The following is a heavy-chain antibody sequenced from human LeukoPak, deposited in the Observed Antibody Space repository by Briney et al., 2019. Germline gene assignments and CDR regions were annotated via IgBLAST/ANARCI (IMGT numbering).Heavy chain of an antibody. J-gene: IGHJ5*01. CDR3: AKDRPNYYGNNGHYYRRDGDS. CDR2: ISGSGDLT. D-gene: IGHD3-22*01. CDR1: GFTFSIYA. V-gene: IGHV3-23*01. Sequence: QTGGSLRLSCAASGFTFSIYAMSWVRQAPGKGLEWVSSISGSGDLTYYAGSVKGRFTIPRDNSKNTLYLQMNSLRAEDTAIYYCAKDRPNYYGNNGHYYRRDGDSWGQGTLVTVSS.